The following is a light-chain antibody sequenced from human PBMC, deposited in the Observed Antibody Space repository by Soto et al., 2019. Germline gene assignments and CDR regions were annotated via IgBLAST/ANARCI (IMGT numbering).Light chain of an antibody. CDR2: GAS. J-gene: IGKJ4*01. Sequence: EVVMTQSPATLSVSPGERATLSCRASETVATNLAWYQQKPGQAPRLLISGASNRATGIPDRFSGSGSGTDFTLTISRLDPEDFAVYYCQQYNSPLTFGGGTKVDIK. CDR1: ETVATN. CDR3: QQYNSPLT. V-gene: IGKV3D-15*01.